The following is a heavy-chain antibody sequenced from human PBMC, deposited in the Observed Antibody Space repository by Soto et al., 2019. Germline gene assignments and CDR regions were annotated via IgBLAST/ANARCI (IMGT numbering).Heavy chain of an antibody. CDR1: GGSISSGDYY. D-gene: IGHD2-2*01. CDR3: GTMPIVVEPAPMDV. V-gene: IGHV4-30-4*01. J-gene: IGHJ6*02. Sequence: PSETLSLTRTVSGGSISSGDYYWSWIRQPPGKGLEWIGYIYYSGSTSYNASLKSRTSISADPSNNQFSLKLHSLTAADTAVYFCGTMPIVVEPAPMDVWGPGTSVTVSS. CDR2: IYYSGST.